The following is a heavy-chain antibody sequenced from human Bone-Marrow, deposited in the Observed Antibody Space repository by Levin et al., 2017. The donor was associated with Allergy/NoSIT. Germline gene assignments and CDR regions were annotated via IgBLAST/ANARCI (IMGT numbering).Heavy chain of an antibody. Sequence: GGSLRLSCAASGFTFGDYAMHWVRQVPGKGLEWVSGISWNSGSLGYAESVKGRLTISRDNAKNSLYLQMSSLRPEDTALYFCTKGSHYYYDSIDNWFDPWGQGTLVTVSS. V-gene: IGHV3-9*01. CDR1: GFTFGDYA. J-gene: IGHJ5*02. CDR2: ISWNSGSL. CDR3: TKGSHYYYDSIDNWFDP. D-gene: IGHD3-22*01.